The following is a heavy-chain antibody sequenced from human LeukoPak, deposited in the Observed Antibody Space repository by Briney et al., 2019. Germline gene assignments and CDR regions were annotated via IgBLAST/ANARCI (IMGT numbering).Heavy chain of an antibody. CDR1: ENTFTNYY. J-gene: IGHJ6*02. Sequence: ASVKVSCKASENTFTNYYMHWVRQAPGKGLEWMGGFDPEDGETIYAQKFQGRVTMTEDTSTDTAYMELSSLRSEDTAVYYCATDSVSRGAYYYYYYGMDVWGQGTTVTVSS. CDR3: ATDSVSRGAYYYYYYGMDV. D-gene: IGHD3-10*01. CDR2: FDPEDGET. V-gene: IGHV1-24*01.